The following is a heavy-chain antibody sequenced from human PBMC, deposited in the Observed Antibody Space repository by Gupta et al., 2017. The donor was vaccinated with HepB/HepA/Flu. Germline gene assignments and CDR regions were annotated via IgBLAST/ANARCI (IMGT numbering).Heavy chain of an antibody. D-gene: IGHD3-3*01. V-gene: IGHV1-69*01. CDR1: GGTFSTCA. J-gene: IGHJ5*02. CDR2: IIPIFGTA. Sequence: QVQLVQAGAEVKKPGSSVKVSCKSSGGTFSTCAISWVRQAPGQGPEWMGGIIPIFGTANYAQKFQGRVKITADESTSTVDKELSSLRSEDTAVYYCARDSTVTICGVVSPWFDPWGQGTLITVSS. CDR3: ARDSTVTICGVVSPWFDP.